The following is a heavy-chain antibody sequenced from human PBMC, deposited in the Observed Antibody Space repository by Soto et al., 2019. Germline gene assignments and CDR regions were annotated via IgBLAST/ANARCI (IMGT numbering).Heavy chain of an antibody. V-gene: IGHV3-15*07. CDR2: IKSKTDGGTT. CDR3: TTDSPKAAAAPEAGY. J-gene: IGHJ4*02. Sequence: GGSLRLSCAASGFTFSNAWMNWVRQAPGKGLEWVGRIKSKTDGGTTDYAAPVKGRFTISRDDSKNTLYLQMNSLKTEDTAVYYCTTDSPKAAAAPEAGYWGQGTLVTVSS. D-gene: IGHD6-13*01. CDR1: GFTFSNAW.